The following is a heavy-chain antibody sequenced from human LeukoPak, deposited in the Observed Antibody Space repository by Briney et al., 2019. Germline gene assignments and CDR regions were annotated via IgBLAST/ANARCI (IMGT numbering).Heavy chain of an antibody. CDR1: GGTFSSYT. J-gene: IGHJ5*02. Sequence: ASVKVSCKASGGTFSSYTISWVRPAPGQGHEWMGRIIPILGIANYAQKFQGRVTITADKSTSTAYMELSSLRSEDTAVYYCARGYCSSTSCYLYWFDPWGQGTLVTVSS. D-gene: IGHD2-2*01. V-gene: IGHV1-69*02. CDR3: ARGYCSSTSCYLYWFDP. CDR2: IIPILGIA.